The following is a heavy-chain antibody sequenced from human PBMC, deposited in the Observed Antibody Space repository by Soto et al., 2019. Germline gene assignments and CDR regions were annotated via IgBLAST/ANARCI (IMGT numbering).Heavy chain of an antibody. CDR3: AREPDYSNYLDY. CDR2: IYYSGGT. V-gene: IGHV4-59*06. D-gene: IGHD4-4*01. CDR1: GGSISSYY. J-gene: IGHJ4*02. Sequence: PSETLSLTCAVSGGSISSYYWCWIRQHPGKGLEWIGYIYYSGGTYYNPSLNSRVTISVETSKNQFSLKLSSVTAADTAVDYCAREPDYSNYLDYWGQGTLVTVSS.